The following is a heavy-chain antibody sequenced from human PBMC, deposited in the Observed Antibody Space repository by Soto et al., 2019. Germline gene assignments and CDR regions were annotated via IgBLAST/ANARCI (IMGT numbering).Heavy chain of an antibody. D-gene: IGHD3-22*01. Sequence: QVQLVESGGGVVQPGRSLRLSCAASGFTFSSYGMHWVRQAPGKGLEWVAVISYDGSNKYYADSVKGRFTISRDNSKNTLYLQMNRLRAEDTAVYYCAKDQIARSYYYGMDVWGQGTTVTVSS. CDR2: ISYDGSNK. CDR3: AKDQIARSYYYGMDV. CDR1: GFTFSSYG. J-gene: IGHJ6*01. V-gene: IGHV3-30*18.